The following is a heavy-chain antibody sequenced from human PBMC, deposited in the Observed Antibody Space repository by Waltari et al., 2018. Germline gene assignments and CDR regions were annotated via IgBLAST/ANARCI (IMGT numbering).Heavy chain of an antibody. CDR1: GGSFSGYY. Sequence: QVQLQQWGAGLLKPSETLSLTCAVYGGSFSGYYWSWIRQPPGKGLEWIGEINHSGSTNNNPSLKSRVTISVDTSKNQFSLKLSSVTAADTAVYYCARVGRVLRYFDWLARGVFDYWGQGTLVTVSS. V-gene: IGHV4-34*01. J-gene: IGHJ4*02. CDR2: INHSGST. CDR3: ARVGRVLRYFDWLARGVFDY. D-gene: IGHD3-9*01.